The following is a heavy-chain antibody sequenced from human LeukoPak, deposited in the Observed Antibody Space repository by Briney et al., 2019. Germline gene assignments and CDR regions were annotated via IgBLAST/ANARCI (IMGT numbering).Heavy chain of an antibody. V-gene: IGHV1-2*02. Sequence: ASVKVSCKASGYTFTGYYMHWVRQAPGQGLEWMGWINPNGGGTNYAQKFQGRVTMTRDTSISTAYMELSRLRSDDTAVYYCARGLHCSSTSCYTYGYWGQGTLVTVSS. J-gene: IGHJ4*02. CDR1: GYTFTGYY. CDR3: ARGLHCSSTSCYTYGY. CDR2: INPNGGGT. D-gene: IGHD2-2*02.